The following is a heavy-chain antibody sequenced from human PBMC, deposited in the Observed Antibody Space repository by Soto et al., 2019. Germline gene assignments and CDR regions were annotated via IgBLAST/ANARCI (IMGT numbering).Heavy chain of an antibody. CDR3: ASEWTFSSSGTVDYYYYGMDV. Sequence: EVQLVESGGGLVKPGGSLRLSCAASGFTFSSYSMNWVRQAPGKGLEWVSSISSSSSYIYYADSVRGRFTISRDNAKXXLXLXXNSLRAEDTAVYYCASEWTFSSSGTVDYYYYGMDVWGQGTTVTVSS. CDR1: GFTFSSYS. CDR2: ISSSSSYI. J-gene: IGHJ6*02. V-gene: IGHV3-21*01. D-gene: IGHD6-13*01.